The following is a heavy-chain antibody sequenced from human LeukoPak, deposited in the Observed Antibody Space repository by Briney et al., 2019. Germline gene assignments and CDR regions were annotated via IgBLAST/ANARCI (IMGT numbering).Heavy chain of an antibody. J-gene: IGHJ4*02. CDR2: IYTSGST. V-gene: IGHV4-4*07. Sequence: SETLSLTCTVSGGSISSYYWSWIRQPAGKGLEWIGRIYTSGSTHYNPSLKSRVTMSVDTSKNQFSLKLSSVTATDTAVYYCARDSAKLGQKTIAAAGTRAFDYWGQGTLVTVSS. D-gene: IGHD6-13*01. CDR1: GGSISSYY. CDR3: ARDSAKLGQKTIAAAGTRAFDY.